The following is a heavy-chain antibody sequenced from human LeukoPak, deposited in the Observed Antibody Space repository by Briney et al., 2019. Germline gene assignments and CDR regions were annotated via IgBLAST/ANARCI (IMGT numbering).Heavy chain of an antibody. CDR3: PKRANRAVHHYDTSGYYPSSFDY. Sequence: SETLSLTCTVSGGSLSSSSYNWGWIRQPPGKGLEWIGSIYYSGITYYNPSLKSRVTISVDTSKNQFSLEPSSVTAADTAMNFCPKRANRAVHHYDTSGYYPSSFDYWGQGTLVTVSS. CDR2: IYYSGIT. V-gene: IGHV4-39*01. D-gene: IGHD3-22*01. J-gene: IGHJ4*02. CDR1: GGSLSSSSYN.